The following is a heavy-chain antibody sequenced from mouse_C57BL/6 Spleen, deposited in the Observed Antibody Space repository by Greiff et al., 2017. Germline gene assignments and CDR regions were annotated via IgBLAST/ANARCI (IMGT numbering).Heavy chain of an antibody. D-gene: IGHD1-1*01. Sequence: VKLQESGTELVKPGASVKLSCKASGYTFTSYWMHWVKQRPGQGLEWIGNINPSNGGTNYNEKFKSKATLTVDKSSSTAYMQLSSLTSEDSAVYYCARSGYYYGSSYEDYWGQGTTLTVSS. CDR2: INPSNGGT. J-gene: IGHJ2*01. CDR3: ARSGYYYGSSYEDY. CDR1: GYTFTSYW. V-gene: IGHV1-53*01.